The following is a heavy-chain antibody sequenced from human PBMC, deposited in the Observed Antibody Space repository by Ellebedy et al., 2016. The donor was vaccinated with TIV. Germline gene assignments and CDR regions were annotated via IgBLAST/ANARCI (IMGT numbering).Heavy chain of an antibody. CDR1: GFTFTSYE. V-gene: IGHV3-48*03. CDR3: ARGHLDY. Sequence: PGGSLRLSCAASGFTFTSYEMNWVRQAPGKGLEWVSYISYSGSTIYYADSVKGRFTISRDNAKNSLYLQMNSLRAEDTAVYYCARGHLDYWGQGTLVTVSS. CDR2: ISYSGSTI. J-gene: IGHJ4*02.